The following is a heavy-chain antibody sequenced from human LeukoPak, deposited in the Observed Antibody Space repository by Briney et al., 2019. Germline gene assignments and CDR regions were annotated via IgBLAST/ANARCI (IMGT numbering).Heavy chain of an antibody. Sequence: ASVKVSCKASGGTFSSYTISWVRQAPGQGLEWMGRIIPILGIANYAQKFQGRVTITADKSTSTAYMELSSLRSEDTAVYYCANGGDYVWFDPWGQGTLVTVSS. CDR2: IIPILGIA. CDR3: ANGGDYVWFDP. CDR1: GGTFSSYT. D-gene: IGHD4-17*01. J-gene: IGHJ5*02. V-gene: IGHV1-69*02.